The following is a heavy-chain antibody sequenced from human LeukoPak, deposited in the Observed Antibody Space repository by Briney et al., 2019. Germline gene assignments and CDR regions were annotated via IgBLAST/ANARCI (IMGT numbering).Heavy chain of an antibody. CDR2: INHSGST. J-gene: IGHJ3*02. CDR1: GGSFSGYY. CDR3: ASSVDTASHPTPDDAFDI. V-gene: IGHV4-34*01. D-gene: IGHD5-18*01. Sequence: SETLSLTCAVYGGSFSGYYWSWIRQPPGKGLEWIGEINHSGSTNYNPSLKSRVTISVDTSKNQFSLKLSSVTAADTAVYYRASSVDTASHPTPDDAFDIWGQGTMVTVSS.